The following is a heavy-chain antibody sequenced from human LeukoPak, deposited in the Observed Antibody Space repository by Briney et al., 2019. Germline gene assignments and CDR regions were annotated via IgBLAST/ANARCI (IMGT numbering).Heavy chain of an antibody. CDR1: GFSFSSYA. Sequence: GGSLRLSCAASGFSFSSYAMSWVRQAPGKGLEWVSAISASGANTNYADSVRGRFTISRDNSKKQVCLQMNSLRVEDTAIYYCAKGKVNHNGAFDVWGQGTRVTASS. J-gene: IGHJ3*01. CDR3: AKGKVNHNGAFDV. CDR2: ISASGANT. V-gene: IGHV3-23*01. D-gene: IGHD2-8*01.